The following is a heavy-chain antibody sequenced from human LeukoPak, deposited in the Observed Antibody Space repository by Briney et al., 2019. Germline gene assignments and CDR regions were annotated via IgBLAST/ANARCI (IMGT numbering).Heavy chain of an antibody. D-gene: IGHD6-19*01. Sequence: GGSLRLSCAVSGSTVSTTYVSWVRQAAGKGLEWVSVIYSGGSTYYGDSVKGRFTMSRDNSKSTFYLQMSSLSAEDTAVYYCARHIISSGWYTGFDPWGQGTLVTVSS. J-gene: IGHJ5*02. CDR3: ARHIISSGWYTGFDP. CDR2: IYSGGST. V-gene: IGHV3-53*01. CDR1: GSTVSTTY.